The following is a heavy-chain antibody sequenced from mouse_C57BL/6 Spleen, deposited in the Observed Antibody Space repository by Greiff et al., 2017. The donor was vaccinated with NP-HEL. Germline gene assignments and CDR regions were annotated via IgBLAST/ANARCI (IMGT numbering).Heavy chain of an antibody. CDR3: ASHITTVVAEYYAMDY. V-gene: IGHV5-6*01. J-gene: IGHJ4*01. Sequence: EVKLMESGGDLVKPGGSLKLSCAASGFTFSSYGMSWVRQTPDKRLEWVATISSGGSYTYYPDSVKGRFPISRDNAKNTLYLQMSSLKSEDTAMYYCASHITTVVAEYYAMDYWGQGTSVTVSS. D-gene: IGHD1-1*01. CDR1: GFTFSSYG. CDR2: ISSGGSYT.